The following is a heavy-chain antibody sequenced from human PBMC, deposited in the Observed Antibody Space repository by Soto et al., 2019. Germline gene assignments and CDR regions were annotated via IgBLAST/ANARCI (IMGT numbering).Heavy chain of an antibody. Sequence: GGSLRLSCAASGFTFSSYWMSWVRQAPGKGLEWVANIKQDGSEKYYVDSVKGRFTISRDNAKNSLYLQMNSLRAEDTAVYYCASRGGDYVAEYFQHWGQGTLVTVSS. CDR1: GFTFSSYW. CDR2: IKQDGSEK. V-gene: IGHV3-7*01. J-gene: IGHJ1*01. CDR3: ASRGGDYVAEYFQH. D-gene: IGHD2-21*02.